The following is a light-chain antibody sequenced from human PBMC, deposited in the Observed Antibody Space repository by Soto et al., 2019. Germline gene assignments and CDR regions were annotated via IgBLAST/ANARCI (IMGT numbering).Light chain of an antibody. CDR3: SSYTSSSTWM. V-gene: IGLV2-14*01. CDR2: KVS. Sequence: QSALTQPASVSGSPGQSITISCTGTSSDVGGYNYVSWYQQHPGEAPKLMIYKVSNRPSGVSNRFSGSKSGNTASLTISGLQAEDEADYYCSSYTSSSTWMFGGGTKLTVL. J-gene: IGLJ3*02. CDR1: SSDVGGYNY.